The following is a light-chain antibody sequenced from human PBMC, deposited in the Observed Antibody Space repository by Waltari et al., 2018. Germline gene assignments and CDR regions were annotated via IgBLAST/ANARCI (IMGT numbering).Light chain of an antibody. CDR1: SNDVGNYHL. J-gene: IGLJ1*01. V-gene: IGLV2-23*02. CDR2: EVN. Sequence: QSALTQPASVSGSPGQSITISCTGTSNDVGNYHLVSWYQQYPGKVPQLIIYEVNTRPSGVSHRFSGSKSRNTASLTISGLQAEDEADYYCFSYTGDTTLYVFGTGTKVTVL. CDR3: FSYTGDTTLYV.